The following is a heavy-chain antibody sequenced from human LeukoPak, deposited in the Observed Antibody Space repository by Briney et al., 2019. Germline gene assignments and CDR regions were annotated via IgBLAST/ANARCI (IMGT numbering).Heavy chain of an antibody. CDR1: GFTFSSYG. CDR3: AKALYSSNSGAFDI. Sequence: GGSLRLSCAASGFTFSSYGMHWVRQAPGKGLEWVAVISYDGSNKYYADSVKGRFTISRDNSKNTLYLQMNSLRAEDTAVSYWAKALYSSNSGAFDIWGRGTMVTVSS. V-gene: IGHV3-30*18. J-gene: IGHJ3*02. D-gene: IGHD6-13*01. CDR2: ISYDGSNK.